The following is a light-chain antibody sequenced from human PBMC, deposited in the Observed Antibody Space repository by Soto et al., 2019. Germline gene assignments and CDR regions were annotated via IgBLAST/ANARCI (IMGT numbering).Light chain of an antibody. V-gene: IGLV2-8*01. CDR1: SSDVGGYNY. Sequence: QSALTQPPSASGSPGQSVTISFTGTSSDVGGYNYVSCYQQNPGKAPKLMIYEVSKRPSGVPDRFSGSKSGNAASLTVSGLQAEDEADYYCSSYTGSNNLVFGGGTKLTVL. CDR3: SSYTGSNNLV. CDR2: EVS. J-gene: IGLJ2*01.